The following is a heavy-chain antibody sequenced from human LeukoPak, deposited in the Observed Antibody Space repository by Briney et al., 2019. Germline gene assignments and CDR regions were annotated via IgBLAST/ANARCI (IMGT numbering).Heavy chain of an antibody. J-gene: IGHJ4*02. Sequence: PGGSLRLSCAASGFTFSSYAMHWVRQAPGKGLEWVAVISYDGSNKYYADSVKGRFTISRDNSKNTLYLQMNSLRAEDTAVYYCARVPVEWELQYSDYWGQGTLVTVSS. V-gene: IGHV3-30-3*01. CDR3: ARVPVEWELQYSDY. D-gene: IGHD1-26*01. CDR1: GFTFSSYA. CDR2: ISYDGSNK.